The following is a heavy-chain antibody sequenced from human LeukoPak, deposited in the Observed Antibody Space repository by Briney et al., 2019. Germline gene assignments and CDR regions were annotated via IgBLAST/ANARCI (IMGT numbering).Heavy chain of an antibody. CDR1: GYTFTGYY. Sequence: RASVKVSCKASGYTFTGYYMHWVRQAPGQGLEWMGWINPNSGGTNYAQKFQGRVTMTRDTSISTAYMELSRLRSDDTAVYYCARVSIYDSSGHYREWGQGTLVTVSS. D-gene: IGHD3-22*01. J-gene: IGHJ4*02. CDR2: INPNSGGT. CDR3: ARVSIYDSSGHYRE. V-gene: IGHV1-2*02.